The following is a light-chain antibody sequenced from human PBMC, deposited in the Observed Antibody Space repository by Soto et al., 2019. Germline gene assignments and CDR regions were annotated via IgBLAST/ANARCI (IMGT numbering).Light chain of an antibody. V-gene: IGKV3-20*01. Sequence: EIVLTQSIGTLSLSPGERATLSCRASQCVSSNYLAWYQQKPGQAPRLLIYGASSRATGIPDRFSGSGSGTDFTLTISRLEPEDFPVYYCQQYGSSGTFGQGTKVEIK. CDR2: GAS. CDR1: QCVSSNY. CDR3: QQYGSSGT. J-gene: IGKJ1*01.